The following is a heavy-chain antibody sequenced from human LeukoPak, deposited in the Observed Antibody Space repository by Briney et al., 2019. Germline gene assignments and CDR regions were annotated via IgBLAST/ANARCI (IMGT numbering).Heavy chain of an antibody. CDR3: ARDLKGSGYYRVFDY. V-gene: IGHV3-74*01. Sequence: GGSLRLSCAASGFTFSSYWMPWVRQAPGKGLVWVSRINSDGSSTSYADSVKGRFTISRDNAKNSLYLQMNSLRAEDTAVYYCARDLKGSGYYRVFDYWGQGTLVTVSS. J-gene: IGHJ4*02. CDR2: INSDGSST. CDR1: GFTFSSYW. D-gene: IGHD3-22*01.